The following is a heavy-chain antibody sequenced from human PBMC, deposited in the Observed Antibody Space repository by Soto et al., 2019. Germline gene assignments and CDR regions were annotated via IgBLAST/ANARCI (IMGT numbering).Heavy chain of an antibody. J-gene: IGHJ4*02. V-gene: IGHV4-4*02. CDR3: ASRDPGTSVDY. Sequence: SETLSLTCAVSGGSFTSNNWWTWVRPPPGQGLEWIGEIYRTVSTNYNPSLKSRVTISLDKSENQLSLKVTSLTAADTAVYYCASRDPGTSVDYWGQGTLVTVSS. D-gene: IGHD1-7*01. CDR1: GGSFTSNNW. CDR2: IYRTVST.